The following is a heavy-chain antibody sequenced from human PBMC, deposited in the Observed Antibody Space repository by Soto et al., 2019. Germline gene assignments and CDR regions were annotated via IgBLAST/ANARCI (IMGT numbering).Heavy chain of an antibody. Sequence: EVQLVESGGGLVQPGGSLRLSCAASGFSFSDHYMDWVRQAPGKGLEWVGRARNKARSYSIEYDATVKGRFTLSRDDSKDPVYLQMNSLETEDTAVYYCPGVRWGDVDYWGQGTLVTVSS. CDR2: ARNKARSYSI. D-gene: IGHD3-16*01. CDR3: PGVRWGDVDY. J-gene: IGHJ4*02. V-gene: IGHV3-72*01. CDR1: GFSFSDHY.